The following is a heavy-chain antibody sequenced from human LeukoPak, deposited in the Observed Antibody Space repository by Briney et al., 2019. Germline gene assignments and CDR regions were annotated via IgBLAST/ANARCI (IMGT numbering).Heavy chain of an antibody. Sequence: ASVKVSCKVSGYTLTELSMHWVRQAPGKGLEWMGGFDPEDGETIYAQKFQGRVTMTTDTSTSTAYMELRSLRSDDTAVYYCARVAEQHLDYYFDYWGQETLVTVSS. CDR2: FDPEDGET. D-gene: IGHD1-1*01. J-gene: IGHJ4*02. CDR1: GYTLTELS. CDR3: ARVAEQHLDYYFDY. V-gene: IGHV1-24*01.